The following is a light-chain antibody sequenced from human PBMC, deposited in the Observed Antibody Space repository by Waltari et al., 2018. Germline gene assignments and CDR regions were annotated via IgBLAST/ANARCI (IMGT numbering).Light chain of an antibody. CDR1: SSDVVSYNL. V-gene: IGLV2-23*01. Sequence: QSALTQPASVSGSPGQSITISCTGTSSDVVSYNLVSWYQQHPGKAPKLMIYEGSKRPSGVSNRFSGSKSGNTASLTISGLQAEDEADYYCCSYAGSSMVVFGGGTKLTVL. CDR3: CSYAGSSMVV. J-gene: IGLJ2*01. CDR2: EGS.